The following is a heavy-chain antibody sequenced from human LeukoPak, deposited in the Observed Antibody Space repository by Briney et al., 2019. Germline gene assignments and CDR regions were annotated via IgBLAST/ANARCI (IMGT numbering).Heavy chain of an antibody. CDR2: VNHSGTT. Sequence: SETLSLTCAVYDGLFSGYYWSWIRQPPGMGLGWIGEVNHSGTTNYNPSLKSRVTISVDTSKSQFSLKLTSVTAADTAVYYCARVPDCSTTSCYTLGWLDPWGQGTLVTVSS. J-gene: IGHJ5*02. CDR3: ARVPDCSTTSCYTLGWLDP. CDR1: DGLFSGYY. V-gene: IGHV4-34*01. D-gene: IGHD2-2*02.